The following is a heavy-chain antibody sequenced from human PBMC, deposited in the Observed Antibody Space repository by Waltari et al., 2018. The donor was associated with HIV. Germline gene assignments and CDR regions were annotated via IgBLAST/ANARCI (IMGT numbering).Heavy chain of an antibody. V-gene: IGHV3-23*01. D-gene: IGHD5-18*01. J-gene: IGHJ4*02. CDR2: ISGSGGIT. CDR3: AKGSTTYSYGCN. CDR1: AFTFSSYA. Sequence: EVQLLESGGGLVQPGGSLSLPCAAPAFTFSSYAMTWVRQAPGKGLEWVSAISGSGGITYYADSVKGRFTISRDNSKNTLYLQMNSLRAEDTAVYYCAKGSTTYSYGCNWGQGTLVTVSS.